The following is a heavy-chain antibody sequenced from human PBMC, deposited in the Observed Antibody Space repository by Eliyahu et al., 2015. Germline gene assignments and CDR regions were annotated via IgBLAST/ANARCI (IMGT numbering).Heavy chain of an antibody. CDR1: GGSVSSGSYF. V-gene: IGHV4-61*01. CDR3: ATGKGWWGVRDGMDV. J-gene: IGHJ6*02. D-gene: IGHD2-15*01. Sequence: QVQLQESGPGLVKPSETLSLTCTVSGGSVSSGSYFWTWIRQPPGKGLEWIGYIYYTGSTNYNPSLKSRVTISLDTSKNQFSLKLSSVIAADTAVYYCATGKGWWGVRDGMDVSGQGTTVTVSS. CDR2: IYYTGST.